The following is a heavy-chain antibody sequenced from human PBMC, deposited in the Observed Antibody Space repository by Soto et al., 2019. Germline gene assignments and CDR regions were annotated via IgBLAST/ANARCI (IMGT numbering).Heavy chain of an antibody. D-gene: IGHD1-1*01. CDR1: GLTFNNYG. J-gene: IGHJ4*02. V-gene: IGHV3-30*18. CDR2: ISYDGNVA. Sequence: QVQLVESGGGVVQPGRSLRLSCAASGLTFNNYGMHWVRQAPGKGLEWVIVISYDGNVAYYADSVKGRFTISRDNSKNTLYLQMNSLRTEDTAMYYCAKEGPITNWYFDYWGQGTLVTVSS. CDR3: AKEGPITNWYFDY.